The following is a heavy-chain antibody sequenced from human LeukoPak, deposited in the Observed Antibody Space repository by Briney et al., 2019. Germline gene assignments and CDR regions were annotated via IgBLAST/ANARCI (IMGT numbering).Heavy chain of an antibody. CDR3: AKTYYYGSGWFDP. CDR2: ISGSGGST. Sequence: PGASLRLSCAASRFTFSSYAMSWVRQAPGNGLEWVSAISGSGGSTYYADSVKGRFTISRDNSKNTLYLQMNSLRAEDTAVYYCAKTYYYGSGWFDPWGQGTLVTVSS. D-gene: IGHD3-10*01. V-gene: IGHV3-23*01. CDR1: RFTFSSYA. J-gene: IGHJ5*02.